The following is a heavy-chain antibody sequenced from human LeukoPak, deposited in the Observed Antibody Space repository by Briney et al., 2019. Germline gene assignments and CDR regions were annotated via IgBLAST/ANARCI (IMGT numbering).Heavy chain of an antibody. Sequence: KSGGSLRLSCAAPGFTFSSYSMNWVRQAPGKGLEWVSSISSSSSYIYYADSVKGRFTISRDNAKNPLYLQMNSLRAEDTAVYYCARDNHGSRNGYWGQGTLVTVSS. J-gene: IGHJ4*02. CDR2: ISSSSSYI. D-gene: IGHD4-11*01. CDR3: ARDNHGSRNGY. V-gene: IGHV3-21*01. CDR1: GFTFSSYS.